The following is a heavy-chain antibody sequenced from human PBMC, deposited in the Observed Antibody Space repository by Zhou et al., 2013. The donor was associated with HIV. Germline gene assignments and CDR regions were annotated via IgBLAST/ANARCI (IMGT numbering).Heavy chain of an antibody. J-gene: IGHJ4*02. CDR3: ARARHYFDY. Sequence: QVQLAQSGAEVKKPGASVKVSCRASGYTLTTYYMHWVRQAPSQGLEWMGIINPSSGSTTFSQKFQGRVTMTRDTSTSTVYMELSSLTSEDTAVYYCARARHYFDYWGQGTLVTVSS. CDR2: INPSSGST. CDR1: GYTLTTYY. V-gene: IGHV1-46*03.